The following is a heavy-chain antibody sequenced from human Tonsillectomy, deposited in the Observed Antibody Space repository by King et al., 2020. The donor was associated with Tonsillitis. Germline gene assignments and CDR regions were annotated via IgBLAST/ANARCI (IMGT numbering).Heavy chain of an antibody. D-gene: IGHD6-13*01. CDR2: IYSCGST. CDR3: ARTMVAAPGTDAFDI. J-gene: IGHJ3*02. Sequence: VQLVESGGGLIQPGGSLRLSCAAAGFTVSSNYMSWVRQAPGTGLEWVSIIYSCGSTYYAYSVKGRFTVSRDTSKNTLYRQMDSLTAEDTAIYYCARTMVAAPGTDAFDIWGQGTVVTVSS. CDR1: GFTVSSNY. V-gene: IGHV3-53*01.